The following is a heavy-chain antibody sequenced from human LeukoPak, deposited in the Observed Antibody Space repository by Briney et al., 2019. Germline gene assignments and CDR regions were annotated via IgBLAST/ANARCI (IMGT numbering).Heavy chain of an antibody. CDR2: IKSKTGGGTT. CDR1: GFTFSNSW. CDR3: TTVSDI. V-gene: IGHV3-15*01. J-gene: IGHJ3*02. Sequence: GGSLRLSCAASGFTFSNSWMSWVRQAPGKGLEWVGRIKSKTGGGTTDYAAPVKGRFPISRDDSQNTLYLQINSLQTEDTAVYYCTTVSDIWGQGTMVTVSS.